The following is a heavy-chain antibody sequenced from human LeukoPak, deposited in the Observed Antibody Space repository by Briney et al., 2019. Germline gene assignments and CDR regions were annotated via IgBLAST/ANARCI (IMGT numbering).Heavy chain of an antibody. J-gene: IGHJ4*02. D-gene: IGHD2-15*01. Sequence: GGSLRLSCTVSGFTVSSNSMSWVRQAPGKGLEWVSFIYSDNTHYSDSVKGRFTISRDNSKNTLYLQMNSLRAEDTAVYYCAKDLWYPYYFDYWGQGTLVTVSS. CDR2: IYSDNT. CDR1: GFTVSSNS. V-gene: IGHV3-53*01. CDR3: AKDLWYPYYFDY.